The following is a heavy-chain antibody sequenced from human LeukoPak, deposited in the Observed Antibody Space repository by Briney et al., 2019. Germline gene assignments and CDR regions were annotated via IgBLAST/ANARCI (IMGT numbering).Heavy chain of an antibody. CDR1: GFTFDDYA. Sequence: GGSLRLSCAASGFTFDDYAMHWVRQAPGKGLEWVSGISWNSGSIGYADSVKGRFTISRDNSKNTLYLQMNSLRAEDTAVYYCAKDLMEWEPLDAFDIWGQGTMVTVSS. CDR2: ISWNSGSI. CDR3: AKDLMEWEPLDAFDI. V-gene: IGHV3-9*01. D-gene: IGHD1-26*01. J-gene: IGHJ3*02.